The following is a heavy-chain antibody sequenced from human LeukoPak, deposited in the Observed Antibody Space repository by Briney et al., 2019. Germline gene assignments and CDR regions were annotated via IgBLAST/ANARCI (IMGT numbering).Heavy chain of an antibody. J-gene: IGHJ5*02. D-gene: IGHD1-26*01. V-gene: IGHV3-30*18. CDR3: AKDGGSYYLLNWFDP. Sequence: GGSLRLSCAASGFTFSSYGMRWVRQAPGKGLEWVAVISYDGSNKYYADSVKGRFTISRDNSKNTLYLQMNSLRAEDTAVYYCAKDGGSYYLLNWFDPWGQGTLVTVSS. CDR1: GFTFSSYG. CDR2: ISYDGSNK.